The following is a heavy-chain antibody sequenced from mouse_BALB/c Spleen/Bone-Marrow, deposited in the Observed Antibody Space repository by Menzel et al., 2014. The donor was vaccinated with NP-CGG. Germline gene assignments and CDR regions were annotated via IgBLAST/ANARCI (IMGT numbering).Heavy chain of an antibody. CDR1: GFNIKDAY. Sequence: VQLQQSGAELVKPGASVKLSCTASGFNIKDAYMHWVKQRPEQGLEWIGRIDPANGNTKYDPKFQGKATITADTSSNTAYLQLSSLTSEDTAVYYCARWEYYAMDYWGQGTSVTVSS. V-gene: IGHV14-3*02. CDR2: IDPANGNT. CDR3: ARWEYYAMDY. J-gene: IGHJ4*01. D-gene: IGHD4-1*01.